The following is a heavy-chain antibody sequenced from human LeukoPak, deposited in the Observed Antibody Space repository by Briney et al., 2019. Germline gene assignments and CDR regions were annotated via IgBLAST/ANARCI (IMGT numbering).Heavy chain of an antibody. J-gene: IGHJ4*02. CDR3: VLRGAVAAADF. CDR2: ISGSGGGT. D-gene: IGHD6-19*01. Sequence: PGGSLRLSCAASGFTFNSYAMSWVRQAPEKGLEWVATISGSGGGTYYADSVKGRFTISRDDSKNTLYLQMNSLRAEDTAIYYCVLRGAVAAADFWGQGTLVTVSS. CDR1: GFTFNSYA. V-gene: IGHV3-23*01.